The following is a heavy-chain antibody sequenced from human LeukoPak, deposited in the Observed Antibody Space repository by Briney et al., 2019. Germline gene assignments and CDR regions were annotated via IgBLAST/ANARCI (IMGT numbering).Heavy chain of an antibody. CDR1: GFTVSDNY. D-gene: IGHD6-13*01. CDR3: ARELTLDGMDV. J-gene: IGHJ6*02. V-gene: IGHV3-66*01. CDR2: IYSGGST. Sequence: GGSLGLSCAASGFTVSDNYMSWVRQAPGKGLEWVSVIYSGGSTCYADCVKGRSTISRDNSKNTLFLQMNSLKAEDTAVYYCARELTLDGMDVWGQGTTVTVSS.